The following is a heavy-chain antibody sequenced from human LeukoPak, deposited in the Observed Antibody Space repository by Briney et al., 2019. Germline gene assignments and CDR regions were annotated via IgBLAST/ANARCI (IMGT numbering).Heavy chain of an antibody. J-gene: IGHJ3*02. D-gene: IGHD1-26*01. CDR3: VRESGSQRAFDI. CDR1: GLSFNNYV. CDR2: ISYDAIKK. Sequence: PGGSLRLSCAASGLSFNNYVMHWVRQGPGKGLQGLSFISYDAIKKYYSDSVQGRFTISRDNSMNMVNLEINSLRAEDTAVYYSVRESGSQRAFDIWGQGTVVTVS. V-gene: IGHV3-30-3*01.